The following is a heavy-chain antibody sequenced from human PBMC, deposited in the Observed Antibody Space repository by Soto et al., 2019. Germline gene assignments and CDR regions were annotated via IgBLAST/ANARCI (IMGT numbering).Heavy chain of an antibody. V-gene: IGHV3-23*01. CDR2: ISGSGGST. CDR3: AKVQWAGLLWFGELFL. D-gene: IGHD3-10*01. J-gene: IGHJ4*02. Sequence: PGGSLRLSCAASGFTFSSYAMSWVRQAPGKGLEWVSAISGSGGSTYYADSVKGRFTISRDNSKNTLYLQMNSLRAKDTVVYYCAKVQWAGLLWFGELFLWGQGTLVTVSS. CDR1: GFTFSSYA.